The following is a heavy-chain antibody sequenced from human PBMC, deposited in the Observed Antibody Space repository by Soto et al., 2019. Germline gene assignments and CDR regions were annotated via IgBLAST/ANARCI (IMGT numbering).Heavy chain of an antibody. J-gene: IGHJ4*02. D-gene: IGHD3-22*01. CDR2: ISAYTGNT. Sequence: ASLKVSCKSSGYTFTSYCISWVRQAPGQGLEWMGWISAYTGNTNYAQKLQGRVTMTTDTSTSTAYMELRSLRSDDTAVYYCARPSYFYDSSGYPVYYFDCWGQGTLVTVSS. CDR3: ARPSYFYDSSGYPVYYFDC. V-gene: IGHV1-18*04. CDR1: GYTFTSYC.